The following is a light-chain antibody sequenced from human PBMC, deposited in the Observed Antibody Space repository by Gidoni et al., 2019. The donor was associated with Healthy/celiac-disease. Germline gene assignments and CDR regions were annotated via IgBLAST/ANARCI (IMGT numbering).Light chain of an antibody. CDR3: QQSYSTPLT. V-gene: IGKV1-39*01. CDR2: AAS. Sequence: DPVSITCRASQSISSYLNWYQQKPGKATKLLIYAASSLQSGVPSRFSGSGSGTDFTLTISRRQPEDFATYYCQQSYSTPLTFGGGTKVEIK. J-gene: IGKJ4*01. CDR1: QSISSY.